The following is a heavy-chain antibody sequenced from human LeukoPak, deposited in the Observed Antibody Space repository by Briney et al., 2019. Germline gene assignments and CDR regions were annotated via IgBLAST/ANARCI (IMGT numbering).Heavy chain of an antibody. Sequence: PGGSLRLSCAASGFTFSDYYMSWIRQAPGKGLEWVSYISSSGSTIYYADSVKGRFTISRDNAKNSLYLQMNSLRAEDTAVYYCARVGEGTELLYYYDSSGYFGYWGQGTLVTVSS. J-gene: IGHJ4*02. CDR1: GFTFSDYY. V-gene: IGHV3-11*01. D-gene: IGHD3-22*01. CDR2: ISSSGSTI. CDR3: ARVGEGTELLYYYDSSGYFGY.